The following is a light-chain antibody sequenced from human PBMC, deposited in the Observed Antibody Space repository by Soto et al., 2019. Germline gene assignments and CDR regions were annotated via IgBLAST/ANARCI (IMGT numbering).Light chain of an antibody. V-gene: IGKV1-13*02. CDR2: DAS. Sequence: AIELTQSPSSLPASVGDRVTITCRASEGISSALAWYQEKPGKAPKLLIYDASSLESGVPSRFSGSGSGTDFTLTISSLQPEDVATYYCQQFNSDPRTFGQGNKGDIK. J-gene: IGKJ1*01. CDR1: EGISSA. CDR3: QQFNSDPRT.